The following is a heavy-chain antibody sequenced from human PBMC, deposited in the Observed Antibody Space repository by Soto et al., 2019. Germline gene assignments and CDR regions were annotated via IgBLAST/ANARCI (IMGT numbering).Heavy chain of an antibody. D-gene: IGHD6-25*01. CDR3: ARIGNSAFDY. Sequence: PSETLSLTCTVSGGSISSYYWSWIRQPPGKGLEWIGHIYYSGSTNYNPSLKSRVTISVDTSKNQFSLKLSSVTAADTAVYYCARIGNSAFDYWGQGTLVTVSS. CDR2: IYYSGST. V-gene: IGHV4-59*01. J-gene: IGHJ4*02. CDR1: GGSISSYY.